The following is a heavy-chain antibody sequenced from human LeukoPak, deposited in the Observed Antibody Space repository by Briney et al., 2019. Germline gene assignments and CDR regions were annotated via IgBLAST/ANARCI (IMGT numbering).Heavy chain of an antibody. V-gene: IGHV4-31*03. CDR3: ARLDVSNYFDY. CDR2: IYYSGST. Sequence: TSETLSLTCTVPGGSISSGGYYWSWIRQHPGKGLEWIGYIYYSGSTYYNPSLKSRVTISVDTSKNQFSLELSSVTAADTAVYYCARLDVSNYFDYWGQGTLVTVSS. D-gene: IGHD3/OR15-3a*01. J-gene: IGHJ4*02. CDR1: GGSISSGGYY.